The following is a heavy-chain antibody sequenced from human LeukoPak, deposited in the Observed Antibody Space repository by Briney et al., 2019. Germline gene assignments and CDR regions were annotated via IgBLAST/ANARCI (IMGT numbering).Heavy chain of an antibody. V-gene: IGHV3-66*01. CDR1: GFTVSSNY. CDR3: AAITVVRGWVFDY. CDR2: IYSGGST. D-gene: IGHD3-10*01. Sequence: PGGSLRLSCAASGFTVSSNYMSWVRQAPGKGLEWVSVIYSGGSTYYADSVKGRFTNSRDNSKNTLYLQMNSLRAEDTAVYYCAAITVVRGWVFDYWGQGTLVTVSS. J-gene: IGHJ4*02.